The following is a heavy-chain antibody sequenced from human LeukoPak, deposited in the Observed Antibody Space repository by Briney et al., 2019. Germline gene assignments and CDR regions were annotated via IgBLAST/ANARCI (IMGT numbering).Heavy chain of an antibody. CDR3: ARAGQIAVAGTNYYYGMDV. D-gene: IGHD6-19*01. Sequence: KPGGSLRLSCAASGFTFSDYYMSWIRQAPGKGLEWVSYISSSGSTIYYADSVKGRFTISRDNAKNSLYLQMNSLRAEDTAVYYCARAGQIAVAGTNYYYGMDVWGQGTTVTVSS. CDR1: GFTFSDYY. CDR2: ISSSGSTI. V-gene: IGHV3-11*01. J-gene: IGHJ6*02.